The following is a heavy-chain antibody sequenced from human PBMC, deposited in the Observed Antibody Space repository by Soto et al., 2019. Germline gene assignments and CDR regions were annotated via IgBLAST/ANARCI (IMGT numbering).Heavy chain of an antibody. CDR3: AKEGGLSGSYYISSSYYFDY. CDR1: GFTFSSYG. V-gene: IGHV3-30*18. Sequence: QVQLVESGGGVVQPGRSLRLSCVASGFTFSSYGMHWVRQAPGKGLEWVAIISDDGSNTYYADSVTGRFTISRDNSKNTLYLQMNSLRAEDTSVYYCAKEGGLSGSYYISSSYYFDYWGQGTLVTVSS. CDR2: ISDDGSNT. J-gene: IGHJ4*02. D-gene: IGHD1-26*01.